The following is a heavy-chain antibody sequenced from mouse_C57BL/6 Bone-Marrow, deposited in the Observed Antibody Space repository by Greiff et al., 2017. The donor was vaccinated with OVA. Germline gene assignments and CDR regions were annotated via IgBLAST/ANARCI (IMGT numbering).Heavy chain of an antibody. CDR1: GYAFSSSW. Sequence: QVQLQQSGPELVKPGASVKISCKASGYAFSSSWMNWVKQRPGKGLEWIGRIYPGDGDTNYNGKFKGKATLTADKSSSTAYMQLSSLTSEDSAVYFCARSSSGYVRIAYWGQGTLVTVS. CDR3: ARSSSGYVRIAY. J-gene: IGHJ3*01. CDR2: IYPGDGDT. V-gene: IGHV1-82*01. D-gene: IGHD3-2*02.